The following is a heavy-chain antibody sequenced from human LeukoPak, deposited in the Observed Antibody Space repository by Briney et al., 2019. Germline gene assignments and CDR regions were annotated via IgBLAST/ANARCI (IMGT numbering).Heavy chain of an antibody. CDR1: GGSISSYY. CDR3: ARATNSGYASNRLFDY. V-gene: IGHV4-59*01. CDR2: IYYSGST. J-gene: IGHJ4*02. Sequence: PSETLSLTCTVSGGSISSYYWSWIRQPPGKGLEWIGYIYYSGSTNYNPSLKGRVTISVDTSKNQFSLKLSSVTAADTAVYYCARATNSGYASNRLFDYWGQGTLVTVSS. D-gene: IGHD5-12*01.